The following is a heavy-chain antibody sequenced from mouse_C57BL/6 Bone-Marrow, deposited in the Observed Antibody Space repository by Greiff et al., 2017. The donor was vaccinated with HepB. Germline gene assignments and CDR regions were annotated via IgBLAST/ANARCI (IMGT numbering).Heavy chain of an antibody. Sequence: DVHLVESGGGLVKPGGSLKLSCAASGFTFSSYAMSWVRQTPEKRLEWVATISDGGSYTYYPDNVKGRFTISRDNAKNNLYLQMSHLKSEDTAMYYCAREEAGPYYAMDYWGQGTSVTVSS. CDR3: AREEAGPYYAMDY. J-gene: IGHJ4*01. V-gene: IGHV5-4*01. CDR1: GFTFSSYA. D-gene: IGHD3-2*02. CDR2: ISDGGSYT.